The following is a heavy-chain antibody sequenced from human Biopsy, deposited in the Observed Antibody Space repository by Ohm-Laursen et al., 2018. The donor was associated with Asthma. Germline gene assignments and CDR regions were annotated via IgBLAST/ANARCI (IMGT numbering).Heavy chain of an antibody. V-gene: IGHV3-53*01. CDR1: GFTVSRDH. CDR2: IYSGGTS. Sequence: SLRLSCTASGFTVSRDHMFWVRQAPGKGVEWVSVIYSGGTSHTADSVRGRFTISRDFSKNTLHLQMHSLRVEDTAVYYCARGDSSNWSHYYFDYWGQGTLVTVSS. CDR3: ARGDSSNWSHYYFDY. J-gene: IGHJ4*02. D-gene: IGHD3-22*01.